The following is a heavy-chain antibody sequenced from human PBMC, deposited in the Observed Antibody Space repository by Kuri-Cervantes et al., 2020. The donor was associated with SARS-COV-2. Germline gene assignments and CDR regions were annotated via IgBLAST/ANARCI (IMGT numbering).Heavy chain of an antibody. CDR2: ISAYNGNT. CDR3: ASRYCSSTSCYDYYYYYYMDV. D-gene: IGHD2-2*01. Sequence: ASVKVSCKASGYTFTSYGISWVRQAPGQGLEWMGWISAYNGNTNYAQKLQGRVTMTTDTSTSTAYMELRSLRSDDTAVYYCASRYCSSTSCYDYYYYYYMDVWGKGTTVTVSS. J-gene: IGHJ6*03. CDR1: GYTFTSYG. V-gene: IGHV1-18*01.